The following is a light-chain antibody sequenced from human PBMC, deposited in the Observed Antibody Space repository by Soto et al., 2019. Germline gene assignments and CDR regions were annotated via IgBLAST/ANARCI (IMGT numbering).Light chain of an antibody. CDR2: EVV. Sequence: VLTHPPSASGSPGQSITISCTGTKNDIGVYDFVSWHQHHPGKAPRLIIYEVVQRPSGVPDRFSGSKSGNTASLTVSGLQAADEADYFCKSYAGSNTYVFGSGTKVTVL. V-gene: IGLV2-8*01. J-gene: IGLJ1*01. CDR3: KSYAGSNTYV. CDR1: KNDIGVYDF.